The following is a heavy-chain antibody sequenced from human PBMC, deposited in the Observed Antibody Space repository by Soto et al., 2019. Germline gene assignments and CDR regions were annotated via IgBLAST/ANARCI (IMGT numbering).Heavy chain of an antibody. CDR2: MNPNKGHT. Sequence: QVQLVQSGAEVKKPGASVKVSCEASEHIFTSFAIHWVRQAPGQGLEWMGWMNPNKGHTGYAEKFQGRVTMTRNTSMKIAYMELSSLRSDDTAVYYCARGPNYFDYWGQGTLVTVSS. CDR1: EHIFTSFA. CDR3: ARGPNYFDY. J-gene: IGHJ4*02. V-gene: IGHV1-8*01.